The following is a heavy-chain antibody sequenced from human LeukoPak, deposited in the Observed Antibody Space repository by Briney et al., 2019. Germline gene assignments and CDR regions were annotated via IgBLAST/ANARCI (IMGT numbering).Heavy chain of an antibody. D-gene: IGHD3-10*01. Sequence: GGSLRLSCAASGFIFSSYALSWVRQAPGKGLEWVSTISGSGASTYYADSVKGRFTISRDNSKNTLYLQMNSLRAEDTAVYYCAKDSAPWYYYDSGTYYGLFDYLGQGTLVTVSS. CDR1: GFIFSSYA. CDR2: ISGSGAST. J-gene: IGHJ4*02. CDR3: AKDSAPWYYYDSGTYYGLFDY. V-gene: IGHV3-23*01.